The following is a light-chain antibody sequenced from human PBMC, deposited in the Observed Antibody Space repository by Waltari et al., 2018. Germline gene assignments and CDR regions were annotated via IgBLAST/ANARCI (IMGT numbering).Light chain of an antibody. Sequence: QSALTQPASVSGSPGQSITIPCTGTSSDVGGYNYASWYQQHPGKAPKLMIYDVSNRPSGVSNRFSGSKSDNTASLTISGLQAEDEADYYCSSYTSSSTWVFGGGTKLTVL. J-gene: IGLJ3*02. CDR3: SSYTSSSTWV. V-gene: IGLV2-14*03. CDR2: DVS. CDR1: SSDVGGYNY.